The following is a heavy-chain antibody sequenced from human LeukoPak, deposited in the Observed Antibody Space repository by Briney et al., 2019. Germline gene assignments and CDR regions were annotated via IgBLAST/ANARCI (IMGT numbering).Heavy chain of an antibody. CDR1: GFTFSSYA. J-gene: IGHJ4*02. CDR3: ARPYSSGWYGDFDY. CDR2: ISYDGSNK. Sequence: GGSLRLSCAASGFTFSSYAMHRVRQAPGKGLEWVAVISYDGSNKYYADSVKGRFTISRDNSKNTLYVQMNSLRAEDTGLYYCARPYSSGWYGDFDYWGQGTLVTVSS. D-gene: IGHD6-19*01. V-gene: IGHV3-30-3*01.